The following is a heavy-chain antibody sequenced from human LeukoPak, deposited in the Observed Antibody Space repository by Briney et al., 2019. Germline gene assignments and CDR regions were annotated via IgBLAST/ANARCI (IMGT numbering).Heavy chain of an antibody. CDR1: GFTFSSCW. Sequence: GGSLRLSCAASGFTFSSCWMNWVRQAPGKGLVWVSRIASDGSSTTYADSVKGRFSISRDNAKNTLYLQMNSLRVEDTAVYYCARGRPHGNDYWGQGTLVTVSS. J-gene: IGHJ4*02. CDR2: IASDGSST. CDR3: ARGRPHGNDY. V-gene: IGHV3-74*01. D-gene: IGHD4-23*01.